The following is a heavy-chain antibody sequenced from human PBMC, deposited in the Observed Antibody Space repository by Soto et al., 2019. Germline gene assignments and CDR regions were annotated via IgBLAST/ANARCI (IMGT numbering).Heavy chain of an antibody. CDR1: GGSISSGDYY. CDR3: ARDSESGYDSGGPLGY. D-gene: IGHD5-12*01. V-gene: IGHV4-30-4*01. CDR2: IYYSGST. Sequence: PSETLSLTCTVSGGSISSGDYYWSWIRQPPGKGLEWIGYIYYSGSTYYNPSLKSRVTISVDTSKNQFSLKLSSVTAADTAVYYCARDSESGYDSGGPLGYWGQGTLVTVSS. J-gene: IGHJ4*02.